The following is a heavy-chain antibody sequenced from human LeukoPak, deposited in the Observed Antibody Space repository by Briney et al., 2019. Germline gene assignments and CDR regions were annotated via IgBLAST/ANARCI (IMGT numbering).Heavy chain of an antibody. CDR2: INHSGST. D-gene: IGHD3-16*01. J-gene: IGHJ4*02. Sequence: GSLRLSCAASGFTFSSYAMSWIRQPPGKGLEWIGEINHSGSTNYNPSLKSRVTISVDTSKNQFSLKLSSVTAADTAVYYCARGYDYVWGSRTSHFDYWGQGTLVTVSS. CDR3: ARGYDYVWGSRTSHFDY. CDR1: GFTFSSYA. V-gene: IGHV4-34*01.